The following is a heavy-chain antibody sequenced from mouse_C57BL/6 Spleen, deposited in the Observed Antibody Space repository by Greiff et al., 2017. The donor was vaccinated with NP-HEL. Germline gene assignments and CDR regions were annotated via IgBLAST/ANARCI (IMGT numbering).Heavy chain of an antibody. CDR3: ASYYGSSLYYFDY. D-gene: IGHD1-1*01. V-gene: IGHV1-64*01. J-gene: IGHJ2*01. Sequence: VQLQQPGAELVKPGASVKLSCKASGYTFTSYWMHWVKQRPGQGLEWIGMIHPNSGSTNYNEKFKSKATLTVDKSSSTAYMQLSSLTSEDSAVYYCASYYGSSLYYFDYWGQGTTLTVSS. CDR2: IHPNSGST. CDR1: GYTFTSYW.